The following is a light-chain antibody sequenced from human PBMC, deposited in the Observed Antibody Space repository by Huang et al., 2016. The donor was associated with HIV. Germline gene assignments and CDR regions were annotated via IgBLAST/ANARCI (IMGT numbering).Light chain of an antibody. J-gene: IGKJ2*01. CDR3: QQRISWPPSYT. Sequence: EIVLTQSPATLSLSPGERATLSCRASQSVSIYVAWYQQTHGQAPRLLIYATSNRATGVPSRFSGSGSGTDFTLTISSLEPEDFANYYCQQRISWPPSYTFGQGTKVEI. CDR2: ATS. CDR1: QSVSIY. V-gene: IGKV3-11*01.